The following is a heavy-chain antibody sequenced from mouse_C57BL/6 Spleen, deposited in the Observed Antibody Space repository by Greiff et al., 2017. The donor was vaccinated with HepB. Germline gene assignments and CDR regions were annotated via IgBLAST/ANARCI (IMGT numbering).Heavy chain of an antibody. D-gene: IGHD2-5*01. J-gene: IGHJ3*01. V-gene: IGHV5-6*01. CDR1: GFTFSSYG. CDR3: ARQTYSNYDAY. CDR2: ISSGGSYT. Sequence: EVQLVESGGDLVKPGGSLKLSCAASGFTFSSYGMSWVRQTPDKRLEWVATISSGGSYTYYPDSVKGRFTISRDNAKNTLYLQMSSLKSEDTAMYYCARQTYSNYDAYWGQGTLVTVSA.